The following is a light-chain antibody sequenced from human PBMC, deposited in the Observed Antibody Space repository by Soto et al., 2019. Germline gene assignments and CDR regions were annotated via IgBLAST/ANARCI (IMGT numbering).Light chain of an antibody. J-gene: IGKJ5*01. CDR2: AAS. Sequence: DIQMTQSPSSLSASVGDRVTITCRASQSISSYLNWYQQKPGKAPKLPIYAASSLQSGVPSRFSGSGSGTDFTLPISSLQPEDFATYYCQQSYSTPPITFGQGTRLEIK. CDR3: QQSYSTPPIT. CDR1: QSISSY. V-gene: IGKV1-39*01.